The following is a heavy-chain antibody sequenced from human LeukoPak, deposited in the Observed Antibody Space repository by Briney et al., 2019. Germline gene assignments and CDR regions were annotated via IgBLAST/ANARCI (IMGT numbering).Heavy chain of an antibody. CDR2: ISWNSGSI. D-gene: IGHD4-17*01. CDR1: GFTFDDYA. CDR3: AKGGDYGDYRNWFDP. Sequence: GGSLRLSCAASGFTFDDYAMHWVRQAPGKGLEWVSGISWNSGSIGYADSVKGRFTISRDNAKNSLYLQMNSLRAEDTALYYCAKGGDYGDYRNWFDPWGQETLVTVSS. V-gene: IGHV3-9*01. J-gene: IGHJ5*02.